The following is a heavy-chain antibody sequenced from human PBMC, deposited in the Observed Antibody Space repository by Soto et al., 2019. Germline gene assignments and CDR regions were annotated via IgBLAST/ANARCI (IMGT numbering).Heavy chain of an antibody. CDR2: INPSGGST. Sequence: ASLKVSCKASGYTFTRYYMHWVRQAPGQGLERMGIINPSGGSTSYAQKFQGRVTMTRDTSTSTVYMELSSLRSEDTAVYYCARDGGIAAGNYYYYGMDVWGQGTTVTVSS. D-gene: IGHD6-13*01. J-gene: IGHJ6*02. V-gene: IGHV1-46*01. CDR3: ARDGGIAAGNYYYYGMDV. CDR1: GYTFTRYY.